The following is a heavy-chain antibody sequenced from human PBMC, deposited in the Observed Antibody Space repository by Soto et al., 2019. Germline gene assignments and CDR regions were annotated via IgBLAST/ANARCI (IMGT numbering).Heavy chain of an antibody. V-gene: IGHV1-69*13. J-gene: IGHJ6*02. Sequence: SVKVSCKASGGTFSSYAISWVRQAPGQGLEWMGGIIPIFGTANYAQKFQGRVTITADESTSTAYMELSSLRSEDTAVYYCARLSSSCPLCYYYGMDVWGQGTTVTVSS. D-gene: IGHD6-13*01. CDR2: IIPIFGTA. CDR1: GGTFSSYA. CDR3: ARLSSSCPLCYYYGMDV.